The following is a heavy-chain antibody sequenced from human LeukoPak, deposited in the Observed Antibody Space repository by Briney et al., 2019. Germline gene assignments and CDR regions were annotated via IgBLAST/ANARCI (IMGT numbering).Heavy chain of an antibody. D-gene: IGHD5-18*01. CDR3: AREFGGGYSYVGFDY. J-gene: IGHJ4*02. V-gene: IGHV1-2*06. CDR2: INPNSGGT. Sequence: GASVKVSCKASGYTFTGYYMHWVRQAPGQGLEWMGRINPNSGGTNYAQKFQGRVTMTRDTSISTAYMELSRLRSDDTAVYYCAREFGGGYSYVGFDYWGQGTLVTVSS. CDR1: GYTFTGYY.